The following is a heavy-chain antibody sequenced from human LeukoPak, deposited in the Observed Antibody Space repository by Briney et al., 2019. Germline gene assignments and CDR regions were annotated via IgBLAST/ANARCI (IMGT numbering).Heavy chain of an antibody. V-gene: IGHV3-23*01. D-gene: IGHD2-2*01. Sequence: GGSLRLSCAASGFTFCSYAMSWVRQAPGKGLEWVSAISGSGGSTYYADSVKGRFTISRDNSKNTLYLQMNSLRAEDTAVYYCAKALTKATDYMDVWGKGTTVTVSS. CDR1: GFTFCSYA. CDR2: ISGSGGST. CDR3: AKALTKATDYMDV. J-gene: IGHJ6*03.